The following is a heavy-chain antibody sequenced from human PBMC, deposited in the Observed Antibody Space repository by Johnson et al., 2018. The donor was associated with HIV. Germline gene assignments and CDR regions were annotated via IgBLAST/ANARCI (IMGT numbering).Heavy chain of an antibody. V-gene: IGHV3-30*03. J-gene: IGHJ3*02. CDR2: ISYDGSNK. CDR1: GFTFSSYG. D-gene: IGHD6-6*01. Sequence: QVLLVESGGGVVQPGRSLRLSCAASGFTFSSYGMHWVRQAPGKGLEWVAVISYDGSNKYYSESVKGRFTISRDNSKNTLYLQMNSLRAEDTAVYYCARDWNEYSSSDGAFDIWGQGTMVTVSS. CDR3: ARDWNEYSSSDGAFDI.